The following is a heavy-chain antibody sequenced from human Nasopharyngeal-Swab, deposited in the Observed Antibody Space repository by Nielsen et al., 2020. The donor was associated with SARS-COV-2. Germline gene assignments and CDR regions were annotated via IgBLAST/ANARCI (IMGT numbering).Heavy chain of an antibody. CDR2: ISYDGSNK. D-gene: IGHD5-18*01. CDR3: ARDPASYGYFDY. V-gene: IGHV3-30*03. J-gene: IGHJ4*02. Sequence: GESLKISCAASGFTFSSYGMHWVRQAPGKGLEWVAVISYDGSNKYYADSVKGRFTISRDNAKNSLYLQMNSLRAEDTAVYYCARDPASYGYFDYWGQGTLVTVSS. CDR1: GFTFSSYG.